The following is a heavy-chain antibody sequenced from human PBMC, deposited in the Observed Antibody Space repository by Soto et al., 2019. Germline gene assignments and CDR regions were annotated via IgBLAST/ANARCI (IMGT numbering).Heavy chain of an antibody. CDR1: GYTFTSYA. CDR3: ARGGYAAEYQLPRDDY. Sequence: QVQLVQSGSELKKPGASVKVSCKASGYTFTSYAMNWVRQAPGQGLEWMGWINTNTGNPTYAQGFTGRFVFSLVTSLSTAYLQICSLKAEDTAVYCCARGGYAAEYQLPRDDYWSQGTLVTVSS. J-gene: IGHJ4*02. CDR2: INTNTGNP. D-gene: IGHD2-2*01. V-gene: IGHV7-4-1*01.